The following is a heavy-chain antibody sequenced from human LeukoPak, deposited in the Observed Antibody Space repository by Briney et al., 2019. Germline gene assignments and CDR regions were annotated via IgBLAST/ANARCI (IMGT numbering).Heavy chain of an antibody. Sequence: KPSETLSLTCAVYVGSFSGHYWTWIRQPPGKGLEWLGEINHGGSTNYNPSLKSRVTISVDTSKNQFSLNLRSVTAADTAVYYCARVRHSFTGSFFSFAYYYYMDVWGKGTTVTVSS. V-gene: IGHV4-34*01. CDR2: INHGGST. CDR1: VGSFSGHY. CDR3: ARVRHSFTGSFFSFAYYYYMDV. J-gene: IGHJ6*03. D-gene: IGHD1-26*01.